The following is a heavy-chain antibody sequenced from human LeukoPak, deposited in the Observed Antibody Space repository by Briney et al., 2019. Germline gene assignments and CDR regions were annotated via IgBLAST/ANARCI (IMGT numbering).Heavy chain of an antibody. V-gene: IGHV4-34*01. J-gene: IGHJ6*02. Sequence: KPSETLSLTCAVYSGSFSGYYWSWIRQPPGKGLEWIGEINHSGSTDYNPSLKSRVTISVDTSKNQFSLKLSSVTAADTAVYYCARGYNARGSSSWYGNYYYGMDVWGQGTTVTVSS. CDR1: SGSFSGYY. CDR2: INHSGST. D-gene: IGHD6-13*01. CDR3: ARGYNARGSSSWYGNYYYGMDV.